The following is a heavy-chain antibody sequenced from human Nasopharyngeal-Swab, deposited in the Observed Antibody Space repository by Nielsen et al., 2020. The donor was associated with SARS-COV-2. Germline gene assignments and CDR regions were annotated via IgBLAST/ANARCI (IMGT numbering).Heavy chain of an antibody. J-gene: IGHJ4*02. CDR3: ARDAPAHYGAFY. CDR2: IAHDASNE. V-gene: IGHV3-30*03. CDR1: GFTFSSFG. Sequence: GRSLRLSCAASGFTFSSFGMHWVRQAPGKGLEWVAFIAHDASNEYYGDSVKGRFSISRDSSKNTLYLQMDSLRGEDTAVYYCARDAPAHYGAFYWGRGTLVTVSS. D-gene: IGHD4-17*01.